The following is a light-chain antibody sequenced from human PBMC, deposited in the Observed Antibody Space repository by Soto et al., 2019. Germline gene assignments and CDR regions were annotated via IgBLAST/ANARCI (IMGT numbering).Light chain of an antibody. CDR2: SDN. Sequence: QSVLTQPPSASGTPGQRVSISCSGSTSNIGSNSVTWYLQFPGTVPKLLIYSDNQRPSGVPDRFSGSKSGTSASLAISGLQSEDEANYYCAAWDDGLSGVVFGGGTQLTVL. J-gene: IGLJ2*01. V-gene: IGLV1-44*01. CDR1: TSNIGSNS. CDR3: AAWDDGLSGVV.